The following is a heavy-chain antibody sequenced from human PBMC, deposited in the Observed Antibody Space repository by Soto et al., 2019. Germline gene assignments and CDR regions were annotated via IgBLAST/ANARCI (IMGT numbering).Heavy chain of an antibody. V-gene: IGHV3-30*18. J-gene: IGHJ4*02. CDR3: AKDTYYYDSSGYYVFDY. D-gene: IGHD3-22*01. CDR2: ISYDGRNR. CDR1: GFVFSSYG. Sequence: QVQLVESGGGVVQPGRSLRLSCAASGFVFSSYGIHWVRQAPGKGLEWVAGISYDGRNRYYKDSVKGRFTIYRDNSMNTLYLQMNSLRAEDTAVYYCAKDTYYYDSSGYYVFDYWGQGTLVTVSS.